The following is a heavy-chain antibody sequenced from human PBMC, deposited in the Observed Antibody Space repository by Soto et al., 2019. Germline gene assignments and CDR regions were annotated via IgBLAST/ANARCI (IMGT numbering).Heavy chain of an antibody. Sequence: GGSLRLSCAASGFTFSSYSMNWVRQAPGKGLEWVSYISSSSSTIYYADSVKGRFTISRDNAKNSLYLQMNSLRAEDTAVYYCARDTPPHKLVYFDYWGQGTLVTVSS. CDR3: ARDTPPHKLVYFDY. J-gene: IGHJ4*02. CDR2: ISSSSSTI. D-gene: IGHD6-6*01. V-gene: IGHV3-48*01. CDR1: GFTFSSYS.